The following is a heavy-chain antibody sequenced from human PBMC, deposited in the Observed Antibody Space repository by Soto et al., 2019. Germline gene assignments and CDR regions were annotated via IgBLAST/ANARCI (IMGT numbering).Heavy chain of an antibody. V-gene: IGHV1-18*01. CDR2: ISAYNGNT. J-gene: IGHJ1*01. D-gene: IGHD2-15*01. CDR1: GYTFTSYG. CDR3: ARDRYCSGGSCYWLAPEYFHD. Sequence: ASVKVSCKASGYTFTSYGISWVRQAPGQGLEWMGWISAYNGNTNYAQKLQGRVTMTTDTSTSTAYVELRSLRSDDTAVYYCARDRYCSGGSCYWLAPEYFHDWGQGTLVTVAS.